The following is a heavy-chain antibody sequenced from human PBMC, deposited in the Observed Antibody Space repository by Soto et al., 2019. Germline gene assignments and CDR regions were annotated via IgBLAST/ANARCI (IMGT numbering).Heavy chain of an antibody. CDR1: GFTFSSYG. CDR2: ISYDGSNK. V-gene: IGHV3-30*18. D-gene: IGHD3-22*01. Sequence: GSPRLSCAASGFTFSSYGMHWVRQAPGKGLEWVAVISYDGSNKYYADSVKGRFTISRDNSKNTLYLQMNSLRAEDTAVYYCAKEDSSGYSDAFDIWGQGTMVTVSS. CDR3: AKEDSSGYSDAFDI. J-gene: IGHJ3*02.